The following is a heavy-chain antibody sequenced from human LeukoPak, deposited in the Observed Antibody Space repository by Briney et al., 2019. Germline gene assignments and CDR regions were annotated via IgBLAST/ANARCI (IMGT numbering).Heavy chain of an antibody. CDR3: ARGHCSGGSCIAIDY. J-gene: IGHJ4*02. CDR2: IYTSGST. D-gene: IGHD2-15*01. V-gene: IGHV4-4*07. Sequence: PSETLSLTCTVSGGSISSYYWSWIRQPAGKGLEWIGRIYTSGSTNYNPSLKSRVTMSVDTSKNQFSLKLSSVTAADTAVYYCARGHCSGGSCIAIDYWGQGTLVTVSS. CDR1: GGSISSYY.